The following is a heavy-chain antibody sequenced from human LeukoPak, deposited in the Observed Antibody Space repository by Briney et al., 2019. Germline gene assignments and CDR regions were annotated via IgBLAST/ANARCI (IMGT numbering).Heavy chain of an antibody. CDR3: ARDKVVTNAFDI. D-gene: IGHD4-23*01. CDR2: IYSVGST. J-gene: IGHJ3*02. CDR1: GFTVSSNY. V-gene: IGHV3-53*01. Sequence: PGGSLRLSCAASGFTVSSNYMSWVRQAPGEGREWVSVIYSVGSTYYADSLKGRFTIPRHNSKTTLSLQMHSLRAEDTAVYYCARDKVVTNAFDIWGQATILTLSS.